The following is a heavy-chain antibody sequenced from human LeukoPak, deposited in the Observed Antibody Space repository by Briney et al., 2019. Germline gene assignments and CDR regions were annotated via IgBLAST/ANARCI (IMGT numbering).Heavy chain of an antibody. J-gene: IGHJ6*03. CDR3: ATDAGGYSGSYSSYYYYMTS. D-gene: IGHD1-26*01. CDR1: GYTLTELS. CDR2: FDPEDGET. V-gene: IGHV1-24*01. Sequence: GASVKVSCKVSGYTLTELSMHWVRQAPGKGFEWMGGFDPEDGETIYAQKFQGRVTMTEDTSTDRAYMELSSLRSEDTAVYYCATDAGGYSGSYSSYYYYMTSGAKGPRSPSP.